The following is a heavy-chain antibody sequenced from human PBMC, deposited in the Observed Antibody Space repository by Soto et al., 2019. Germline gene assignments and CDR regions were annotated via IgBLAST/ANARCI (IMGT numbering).Heavy chain of an antibody. Sequence: KPSETLSLTCTVSGGSISSYYWSWIRQPPGKGLEWIGYIYYSGSTNYNPSLKSRVTISVDTSKNQFSLKLSSVTAADTAVYYCASLRGDFWSGSTYYFDYWGQGTLVTVSS. V-gene: IGHV4-59*01. CDR2: IYYSGST. J-gene: IGHJ4*02. D-gene: IGHD3-3*01. CDR3: ASLRGDFWSGSTYYFDY. CDR1: GGSISSYY.